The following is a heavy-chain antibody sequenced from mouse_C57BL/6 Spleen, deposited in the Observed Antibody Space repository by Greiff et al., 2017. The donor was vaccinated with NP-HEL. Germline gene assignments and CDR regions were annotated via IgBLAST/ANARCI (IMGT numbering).Heavy chain of an antibody. CDR3: ARALPQAWFAY. V-gene: IGHV5-4*01. CDR1: GFTFSSYA. CDR2: ISDGGSYT. D-gene: IGHD2-1*01. J-gene: IGHJ3*01. Sequence: VQGVESGGGLVKPGGSLKLSCAASGFTFSSYAMSWVRQTPEKRLEWVATISDGGSYTYYPDNVKGRFTISRDNAKNNLYLQMSHLKSEDTAMYYCARALPQAWFAYWGQGTLVTVSA.